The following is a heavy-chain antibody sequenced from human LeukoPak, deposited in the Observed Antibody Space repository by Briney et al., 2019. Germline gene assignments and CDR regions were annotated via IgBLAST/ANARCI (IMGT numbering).Heavy chain of an antibody. D-gene: IGHD5-18*01. Sequence: GGSLRLSCAASGFTFSSYGMHWVRQAPGKGLEWVAVISYDGSNKYYADSVKGRFTISRDNSKNTLYLQMNSLRAEDTAVYYCAKDDQIQPAWTFGSDWGQGTLVTVSS. J-gene: IGHJ4*02. V-gene: IGHV3-30*18. CDR3: AKDDQIQPAWTFGSD. CDR1: GFTFSSYG. CDR2: ISYDGSNK.